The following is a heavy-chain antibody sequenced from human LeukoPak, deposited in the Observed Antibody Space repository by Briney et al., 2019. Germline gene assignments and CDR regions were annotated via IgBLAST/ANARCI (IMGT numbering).Heavy chain of an antibody. J-gene: IGHJ6*02. CDR1: GGSISSYY. V-gene: IGHV4-59*08. CDR2: IYYSGST. Sequence: PSETLSLTCTVSGGSISSYYWNWIRQPPGKGLEWIGYIYYSGSTNYNPSLKSRVTISVDTSENQFSLKLSSVTAADTAVYYCARLRILGDYGMDVWGQGTTVTVSS. D-gene: IGHD1-14*01. CDR3: ARLRILGDYGMDV.